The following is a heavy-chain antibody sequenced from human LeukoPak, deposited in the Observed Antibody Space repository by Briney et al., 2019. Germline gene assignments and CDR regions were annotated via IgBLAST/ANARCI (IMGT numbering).Heavy chain of an antibody. CDR3: TTLSSGWYSIDY. V-gene: IGHV3-15*01. Sequence: GGSLRLSCAASGFSFSNAWMSWVRQAPGKGLEWVGRIKSKTDGGTTDYAAPVKGRFTISRDDSKNTLYLQMNSLKTEHTAVYYCTTLSSGWYSIDYWGQGTLVTVSS. D-gene: IGHD6-19*01. J-gene: IGHJ4*02. CDR1: GFSFSNAW. CDR2: IKSKTDGGTT.